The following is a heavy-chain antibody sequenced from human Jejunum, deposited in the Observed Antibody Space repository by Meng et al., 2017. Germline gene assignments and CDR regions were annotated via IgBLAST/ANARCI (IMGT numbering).Heavy chain of an antibody. CDR1: EFTFSTYA. D-gene: IGHD2-15*01. J-gene: IGHJ4*02. Sequence: GGSLRLSCAASEFTFSTYAMSWVRQAPGKGLEWVSIISSGGGTTYYADSVKGRFTISRDNSRNTLYLQMNSLRAEDTAVHYCAKSACSTASCRRLDFWGQGTLVTVSS. V-gene: IGHV3-23*01. CDR3: AKSACSTASCRRLDF. CDR2: ISSGGGTT.